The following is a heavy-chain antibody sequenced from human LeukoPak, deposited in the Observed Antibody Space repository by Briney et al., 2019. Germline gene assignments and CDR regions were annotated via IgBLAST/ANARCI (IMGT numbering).Heavy chain of an antibody. CDR1: GGTFSSYA. D-gene: IGHD3-16*01. V-gene: IGHV1-69*13. J-gene: IGHJ5*02. CDR3: ARDGGGWFDP. CDR2: IIPIFGTA. Sequence: ASVKVFCKASGGTFSSYAISWVRQAPAQGLEWMGGIIPIFGTANYAQKFQGRVTITADESTSTAYMELSSLRSEDTAVYYCARDGGGWFDPWGQGTLVTVSS.